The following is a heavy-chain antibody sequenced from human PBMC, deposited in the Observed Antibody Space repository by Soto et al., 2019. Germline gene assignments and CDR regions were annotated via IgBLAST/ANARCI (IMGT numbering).Heavy chain of an antibody. CDR2: ISNDGSNK. CDR3: AKERVRKLPREYNGMDH. V-gene: IGHV3-30*18. D-gene: IGHD3-10*01. CDR1: GFTFSSYG. J-gene: IGHJ6*02. Sequence: QVQLVDSGGGVVQPGRSLRLSCAASGFTFSSYGMHWVRQAPGKGLEWVAVISNDGSNKYYPDSVKGRFTISRDNSKNTLYQQMNSLRPEDTAVYYCAKERVRKLPREYNGMDHWGQRTTVTASS.